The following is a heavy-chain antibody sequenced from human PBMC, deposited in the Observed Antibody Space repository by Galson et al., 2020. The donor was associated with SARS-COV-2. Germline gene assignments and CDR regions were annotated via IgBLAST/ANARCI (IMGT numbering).Heavy chain of an antibody. V-gene: IGHV4-39*06. Sequence: ASETLTLTCTVSGGSIISSSYYWAWIRQPPGKGLEWISSIYYLGDTYHNPSLKGRVTISLDTPKNLFALKVTSVTAADTAVYYCARFEYYDILTSFTFDLGGRGTLVTVSS. CDR3: ARFEYYDILTSFTFDL. J-gene: IGHJ2*01. CDR2: IYYLGDT. CDR1: GGSIISSSYY. D-gene: IGHD3-9*01.